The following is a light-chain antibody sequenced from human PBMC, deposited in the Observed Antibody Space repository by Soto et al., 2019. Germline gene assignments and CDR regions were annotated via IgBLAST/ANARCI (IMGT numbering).Light chain of an antibody. CDR1: QSLSSNY. CDR3: HQYDNAPFT. J-gene: IGKJ3*01. Sequence: EIVLTQSPGTLSLSPGERATLSCRASQSLSSNYLAWYQQRPGQSPRLLVYGASSRATGIPDRFSGSGFGTDFALTISRLEPEDSAVYYCHQYDNAPFTFGPG. V-gene: IGKV3-20*01. CDR2: GAS.